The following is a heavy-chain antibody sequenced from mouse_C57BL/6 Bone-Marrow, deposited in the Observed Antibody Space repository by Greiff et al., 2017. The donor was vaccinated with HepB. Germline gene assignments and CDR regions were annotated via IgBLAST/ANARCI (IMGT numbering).Heavy chain of an antibody. D-gene: IGHD1-1*01. Sequence: QVQLQQSGPELVKPGASVKISCKASGYAFSSSWMNWVKQRPGKGLEWIGRIYPGDGDTNYNGKFKGKATLTADKSSSTAYMQLSSLTSEDSAVYFCARTPITTVDYYAMDYWGQGTSVTVSS. J-gene: IGHJ4*01. CDR2: IYPGDGDT. V-gene: IGHV1-82*01. CDR3: ARTPITTVDYYAMDY. CDR1: GYAFSSSW.